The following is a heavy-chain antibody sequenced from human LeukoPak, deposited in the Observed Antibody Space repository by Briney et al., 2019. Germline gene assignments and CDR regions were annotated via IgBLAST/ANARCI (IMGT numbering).Heavy chain of an antibody. V-gene: IGHV3-21*01. CDR1: GFTFSSYA. CDR3: ARQRGPNYDFWSGPIAFDI. Sequence: GGSLRLSCAASGFTFSSYAMNWVRQAPGKGLEWVSSISSSSSYKYYADSVKGRCTISRDNAKNSLYLQMNSLRAEDTAVYYCARQRGPNYDFWSGPIAFDIWGQGTMVTVSS. D-gene: IGHD3-3*01. J-gene: IGHJ3*02. CDR2: ISSSSSYK.